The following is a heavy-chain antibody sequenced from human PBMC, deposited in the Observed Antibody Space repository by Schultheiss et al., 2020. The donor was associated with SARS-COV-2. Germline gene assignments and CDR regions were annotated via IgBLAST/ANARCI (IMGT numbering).Heavy chain of an antibody. CDR2: ISYDGSNK. V-gene: IGHV3-30*01. CDR3: ARDRRRDGYYEYYFDY. Sequence: GGSLRLSCAASGFTFSSYAMHWVRQAPGKGLEWVAVISYDGSNKYYADSVKGRFTISRDNSKNTLYLQMNSLRAEDTAVYYCARDRRRDGYYEYYFDYWGQGTLVTVSS. CDR1: GFTFSSYA. J-gene: IGHJ4*02. D-gene: IGHD5-24*01.